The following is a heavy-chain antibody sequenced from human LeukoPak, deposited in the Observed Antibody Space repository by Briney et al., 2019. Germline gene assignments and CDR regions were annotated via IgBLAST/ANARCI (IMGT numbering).Heavy chain of an antibody. CDR2: IKQDGSEK. J-gene: IGHJ4*02. CDR3: ARGTYDSSGYYYLDY. D-gene: IGHD3-22*01. CDR1: GFTFSSYW. V-gene: IGHV3-7*01. Sequence: GGSLRLSCAASGFTFSSYWMSWVRQAPGKGLEGVANIKQDGSEKYYVDSVKGRFTISRDNAKNSLYLQMNSLRAEDTAVYYCARGTYDSSGYYYLDYWGQGTLVTVSS.